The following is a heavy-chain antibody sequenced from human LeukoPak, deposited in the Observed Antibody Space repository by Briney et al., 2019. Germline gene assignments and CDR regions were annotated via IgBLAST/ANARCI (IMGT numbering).Heavy chain of an antibody. J-gene: IGHJ4*02. Sequence: GESLKISCKGSGYSFTSYWIGWVRQMPGKGLEWMGFIYPGDSDTRYSPSFQGQVTISADKSISTAYLQWSSLKASDTAMYYCARQNDILTGYSDYWGQGTLVTVSS. V-gene: IGHV5-51*01. D-gene: IGHD3-9*01. CDR2: IYPGDSDT. CDR1: GYSFTSYW. CDR3: ARQNDILTGYSDY.